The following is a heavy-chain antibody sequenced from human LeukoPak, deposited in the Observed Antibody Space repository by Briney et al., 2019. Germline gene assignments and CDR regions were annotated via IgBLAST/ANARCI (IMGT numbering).Heavy chain of an antibody. CDR1: GGTFSSYA. CDR2: IIPIFGTA. CDR3: ARITYSSGWVLDY. D-gene: IGHD6-19*01. V-gene: IGHV1-69*13. Sequence: ASVKVSCKASGGTFSSYAISWVRQAPGQGLEWMGGIIPIFGTANYAQKFQGRVTITADESTSTAYMELSSLRSEDTAVYYCARITYSSGWVLDYWGQGTLVTVSS. J-gene: IGHJ4*02.